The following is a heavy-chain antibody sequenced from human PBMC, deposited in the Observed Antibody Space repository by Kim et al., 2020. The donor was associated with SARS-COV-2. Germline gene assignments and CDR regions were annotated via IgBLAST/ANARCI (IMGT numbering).Heavy chain of an antibody. CDR2: INHSGST. CDR1: GGSFSGYY. V-gene: IGHV4-34*01. J-gene: IGHJ6*02. D-gene: IGHD2-21*02. Sequence: SETLSLTCAVYGGSFSGYYWSWIRQPPGKGLEWIGEINHSGSTNYNPSLKSRVTISVDTSKNQFSLKLSSVTAADTAVYYCARTVTARGMDVWGQGTTVT. CDR3: ARTVTARGMDV.